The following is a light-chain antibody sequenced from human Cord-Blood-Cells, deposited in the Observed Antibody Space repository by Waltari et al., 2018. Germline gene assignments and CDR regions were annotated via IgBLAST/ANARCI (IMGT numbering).Light chain of an antibody. Sequence: EIVMTQSPATLSVSPGERATLSCRASQSVSSNLAWYQQKPGQTPRLLIYGASTRANGIAARFSGSGSGTEFTLTISSLQSEDFAVYYCQQYNNWPPWTFGQGTKVEIK. CDR2: GAS. J-gene: IGKJ1*01. CDR3: QQYNNWPPWT. V-gene: IGKV3-15*01. CDR1: QSVSSN.